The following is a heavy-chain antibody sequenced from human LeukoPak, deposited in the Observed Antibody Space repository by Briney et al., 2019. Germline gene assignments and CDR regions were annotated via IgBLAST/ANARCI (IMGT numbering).Heavy chain of an antibody. J-gene: IGHJ4*02. CDR1: GYTLSELS. Sequence: EASVKVSCKVSGYTLSELSMHWVRQAPGKGLEWMGGFDPEDGEIIYGQKFQDRVTMTEDTSTDTAYMEVSSLRSEDTAVFYCAAMVRGIVVPYFEYWGQGTLLTVSS. D-gene: IGHD3-10*01. V-gene: IGHV1-24*01. CDR2: FDPEDGEI. CDR3: AAMVRGIVVPYFEY.